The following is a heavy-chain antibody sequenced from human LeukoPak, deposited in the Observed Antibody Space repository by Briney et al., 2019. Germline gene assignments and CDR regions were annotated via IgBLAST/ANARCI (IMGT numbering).Heavy chain of an antibody. D-gene: IGHD3-10*01. CDR2: INPNSGGT. CDR1: GYTFTGYY. J-gene: IGHJ4*02. Sequence: GASVKVSCKASGYTFTGYYMHWVRQAPGQGLEWMGCINPNSGGTNYAQKFQGRVTMTRDTSISTAYMELSRLRSDDTAVYYCARGPYGSGSLPDYWGQGTLVTVSS. CDR3: ARGPYGSGSLPDY. V-gene: IGHV1-2*02.